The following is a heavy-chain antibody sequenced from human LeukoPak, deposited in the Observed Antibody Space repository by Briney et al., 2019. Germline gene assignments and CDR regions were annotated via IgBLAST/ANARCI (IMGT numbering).Heavy chain of an antibody. V-gene: IGHV4-30-4*01. J-gene: IGHJ4*02. CDR3: AKPPVEMPTIRPVEYFDY. D-gene: IGHD5-24*01. CDR2: IYYSGST. CDR1: GGSISSGDYY. Sequence: SQTLSLTCTVSGGSISSGDYYWSWIRQPPGKGLEWIGYIYYSGSTYYNPSLKSRVTISVDTSKNQFSLKLSSVTAADTAVYYCAKPPVEMPTIRPVEYFDYWGRGTRVTVSS.